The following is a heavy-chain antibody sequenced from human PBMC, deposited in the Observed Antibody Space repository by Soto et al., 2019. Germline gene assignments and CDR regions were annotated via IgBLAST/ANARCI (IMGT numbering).Heavy chain of an antibody. CDR3: ARRMRAAAGTGYYYGMDV. Sequence: QVQLQESGPGLVKPSGTLSLTCAVSGGSISSSNWWSWVRQPPGKGLEWIGEIYHSGSTNYNPSLKSRVTISVDKSKNQFSLKLSSVTAADTDVYYCARRMRAAAGTGYYYGMDVWGQGTTVTVSS. J-gene: IGHJ6*02. V-gene: IGHV4-4*02. D-gene: IGHD6-13*01. CDR2: IYHSGST. CDR1: GGSISSSNW.